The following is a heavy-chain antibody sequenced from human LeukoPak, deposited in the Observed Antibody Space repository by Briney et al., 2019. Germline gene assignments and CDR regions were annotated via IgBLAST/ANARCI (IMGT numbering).Heavy chain of an antibody. V-gene: IGHV4-59*13. Sequence: SETLSLTCTVSGGSISSYYWSWIRQPPGKGLEWIGHIYSSGSTTDNPSLKSRVTISVDTSKNQFSLRMSSVTAADTAVYYCARFTKYDGGGSYLDIWGQGIMVTVSS. D-gene: IGHD3-22*01. CDR3: ARFTKYDGGGSYLDI. CDR2: IYSSGST. J-gene: IGHJ3*02. CDR1: GGSISSYY.